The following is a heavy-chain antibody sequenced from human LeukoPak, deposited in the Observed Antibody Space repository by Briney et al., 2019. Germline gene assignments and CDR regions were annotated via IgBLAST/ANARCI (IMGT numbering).Heavy chain of an antibody. D-gene: IGHD4-17*01. CDR1: GYTFTSYA. CDR2: INAGNGNT. J-gene: IGHJ5*02. Sequence: ASVKVSCKASGYTFTSYAMHWVRQAPGQRLEWMGWINAGNGNTKYSQKFQGRVTITRDTSASTAYMELSSLRSEDTAVYYCARDRATVTRWFDPWGQGTLVTVSS. V-gene: IGHV1-3*01. CDR3: ARDRATVTRWFDP.